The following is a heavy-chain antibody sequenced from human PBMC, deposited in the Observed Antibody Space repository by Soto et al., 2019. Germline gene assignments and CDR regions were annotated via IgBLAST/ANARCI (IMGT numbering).Heavy chain of an antibody. J-gene: IGHJ4*02. D-gene: IGHD1-26*01. Sequence: ASVKVSCKASGYTFTSYGISWVRQAPGQGLEWVGWINPYNGNTKYAQKLQGRVTMTTDTSTSTAYMELRSLRSDDTAVYYCARDAAVGLFDYWGQGTLVTVSS. CDR2: INPYNGNT. V-gene: IGHV1-18*01. CDR3: ARDAAVGLFDY. CDR1: GYTFTSYG.